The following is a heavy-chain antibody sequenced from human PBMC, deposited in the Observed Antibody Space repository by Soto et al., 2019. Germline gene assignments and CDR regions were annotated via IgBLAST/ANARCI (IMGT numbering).Heavy chain of an antibody. CDR2: SKNKADSYTT. CDR1: GFTFSDHY. CDR3: TVWGSGNDFGAA. Sequence: EVQLVESGGGLVQPGGSLRLSCAASGFTFSDHYMDWVRQAPGKGLEWVGRSKNKADSYTTEYAASVKGRFTISRGGSKKSLFLQMNSLKTEDTAVYYCTVWGSGNDFGAAWGQGILVTVSS. V-gene: IGHV3-72*01. J-gene: IGHJ4*02. D-gene: IGHD3-10*01.